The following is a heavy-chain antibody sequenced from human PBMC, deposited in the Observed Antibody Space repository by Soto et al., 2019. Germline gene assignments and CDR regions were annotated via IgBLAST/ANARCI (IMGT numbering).Heavy chain of an antibody. J-gene: IGHJ6*02. CDR1: GFTFSSYW. CDR3: ARDPWGYDVCSGYYYYYYGMDV. CDR2: IKQDGSEK. Sequence: EVQLVESGGGLVQPGGSLRLSCAASGFTFSSYWMSWVRQAPGKGLEWVANIKQDGSEKYYVDSVKGRFTISRDNAKNSLYLKMNSLRAEDTAVYYCARDPWGYDVCSGYYYYYYGMDVWGQGTTVTVSS. D-gene: IGHD3-3*01. V-gene: IGHV3-7*05.